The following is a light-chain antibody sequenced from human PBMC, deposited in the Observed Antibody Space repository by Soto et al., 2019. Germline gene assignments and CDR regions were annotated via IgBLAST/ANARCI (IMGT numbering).Light chain of an antibody. CDR3: CSYAGTYAYV. J-gene: IGLJ1*01. V-gene: IGLV2-11*01. CDR2: DVS. Sequence: QSALTQPRSVSGSPGQSVTISCTGTSSDVGGSNYVSWYQQHPGKDPKLMIYDVSERPSGVPDRFSGSKSGNTASLTISGLQVDDEADYYCCSYAGTYAYVFGTGTKVTVL. CDR1: SSDVGGSNY.